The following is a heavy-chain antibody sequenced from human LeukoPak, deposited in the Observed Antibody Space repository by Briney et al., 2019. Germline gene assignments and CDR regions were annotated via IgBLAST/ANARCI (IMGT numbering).Heavy chain of an antibody. D-gene: IGHD1-26*01. Sequence: GESLKISCQSSGYNFTPYWIVWVRQKPGKGREWMGITFAGFSYTIYSPSFQGQVTISADKSISTAYLQWSSLKASDTAMYYCARRRDLYSGSYYPFDYWGQGTLVTVSS. J-gene: IGHJ4*02. CDR3: ARRRDLYSGSYYPFDY. CDR2: TFAGFSYT. CDR1: GYNFTPYW. V-gene: IGHV5-51*01.